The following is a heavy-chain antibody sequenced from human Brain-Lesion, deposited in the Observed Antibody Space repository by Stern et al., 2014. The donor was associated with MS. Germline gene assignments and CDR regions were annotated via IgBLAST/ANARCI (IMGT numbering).Heavy chain of an antibody. J-gene: IGHJ3*02. V-gene: IGHV4-4*02. CDR1: GGSISSSNW. Sequence: QMQLQESGPGLVKPSGTLSLTCAVSGGSISSSNWWSWVRPSPGKGLGWVGESYHSGGKKYIPTFESRVIISVDKAKNQFSLKGIYVTAADTAVYYCARELPGLNAFDIWGQGTMVTVSS. CDR2: SYHSGGK. CDR3: ARELPGLNAFDI.